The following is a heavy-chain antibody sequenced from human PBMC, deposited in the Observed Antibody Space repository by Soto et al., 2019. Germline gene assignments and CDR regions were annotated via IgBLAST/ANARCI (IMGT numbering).Heavy chain of an antibody. D-gene: IGHD2-21*02. CDR1: GFTFSSYS. V-gene: IGHV3-30*04. Sequence: QVQLMESGGGVVQPGGSLRLSSATSGFTFSSYSMHWVRQAPGKGLQWVAAISYDGSNKYYADSVKGRFTISRDNSKNTLFLQMNSLTTEDTAVYYCAKGGHCGSDCYRFDYWGQGTLVTVSS. CDR3: AKGGHCGSDCYRFDY. J-gene: IGHJ4*02. CDR2: ISYDGSNK.